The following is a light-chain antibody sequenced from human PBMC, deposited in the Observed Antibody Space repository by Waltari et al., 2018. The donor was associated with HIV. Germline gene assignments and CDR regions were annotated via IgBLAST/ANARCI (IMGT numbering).Light chain of an antibody. V-gene: IGLV2-14*01. J-gene: IGLJ2*01. CDR3: TSYTTSTTLI. CDR2: EVF. Sequence: SALTQPASVSGSPGQSITISCSGTGSDVGTSKYVSWYQQHPGQSPQLLSYEVFNRPSGSSNSFCCAKAGNTAALTVSGLRTEDEADYYCTSYTTSTTLIFGGGTTVTVL. CDR1: GSDVGTSKY.